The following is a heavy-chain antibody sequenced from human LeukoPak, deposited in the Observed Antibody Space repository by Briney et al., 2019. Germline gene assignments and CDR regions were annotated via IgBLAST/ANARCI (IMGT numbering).Heavy chain of an antibody. Sequence: PGRSLRLSCAASIFTFSHFGMHWVRQAPGKGLEWVAVIWNDGSNQYYAESVKGRFTVSRDNSQNMVYLQMNSLRPEDTAVYYCAKDAQRGFDYSNSLENWGQGTLVTVSS. V-gene: IGHV3-33*06. CDR2: IWNDGSNQ. CDR3: AKDAQRGFDYSNSLEN. D-gene: IGHD4-11*01. CDR1: IFTFSHFG. J-gene: IGHJ4*02.